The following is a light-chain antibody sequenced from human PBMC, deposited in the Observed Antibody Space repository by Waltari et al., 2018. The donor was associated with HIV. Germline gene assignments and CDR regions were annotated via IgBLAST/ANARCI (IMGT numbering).Light chain of an antibody. J-gene: IGLJ1*01. Sequence: QSALTQPPSAPATPGQRPTLSGSGSRPNTVSSTVTSYQQLPGTAPKLLIYTNNQRPSGVPDRFSGSKSGTSASLAITGLQSEDEADYYCAAWDDSLNGYAFGTGTKVTVL. CDR1: RPNTVSST. CDR3: AAWDDSLNGYA. V-gene: IGLV1-44*01. CDR2: TNN.